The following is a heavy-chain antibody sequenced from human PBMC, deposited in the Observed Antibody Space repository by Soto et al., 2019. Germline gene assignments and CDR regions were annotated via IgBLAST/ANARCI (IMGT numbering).Heavy chain of an antibody. CDR3: ARVGKYFYWFSPGDAFDI. CDR2: ISAYNGNT. CDR1: GYTFTSYG. Sequence: ASVKVSCKASGYTFTSYGISWVRQAPGQGLEWMGWISAYNGNTNYAQKLQGRVTMTTDTSTSTAYMELRSLRSDDTAVYYCARVGKYFYWFSPGDAFDIWGQGKMVTVSS. D-gene: IGHD3-9*01. J-gene: IGHJ3*02. V-gene: IGHV1-18*01.